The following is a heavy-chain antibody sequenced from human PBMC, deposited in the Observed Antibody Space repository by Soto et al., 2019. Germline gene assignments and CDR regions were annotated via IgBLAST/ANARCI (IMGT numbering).Heavy chain of an antibody. V-gene: IGHV3-15*07. Sequence: PGGALRLSCAASGFTFSNAWMNWVREARGKGLEWVGRIKSKNDGGTTDYSAPVKGIFTISRDDSKNTLYLQMNSLKTEYTAVYYCTTEEDFWSGYYRGGDYYYYYGMDVWGQGTTVTVSS. D-gene: IGHD3-3*01. CDR2: IKSKNDGGTT. J-gene: IGHJ6*02. CDR3: TTEEDFWSGYYRGGDYYYYYGMDV. CDR1: GFTFSNAW.